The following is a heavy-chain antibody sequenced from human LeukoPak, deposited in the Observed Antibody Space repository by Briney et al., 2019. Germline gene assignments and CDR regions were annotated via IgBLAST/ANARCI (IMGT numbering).Heavy chain of an antibody. J-gene: IGHJ3*02. CDR3: ARDWSPDPASNNFDI. D-gene: IGHD3-3*01. Sequence: GASVKVSCKASGYTFTGYYMHWVRQAPGQGLEWMGWINPNSGGTNYAKKFQGRVSMTMDTSISTAYMELSRVISDDTAVYYCARDWSPDPASNNFDIWGQGAMVTVSS. CDR1: GYTFTGYY. CDR2: INPNSGGT. V-gene: IGHV1-2*02.